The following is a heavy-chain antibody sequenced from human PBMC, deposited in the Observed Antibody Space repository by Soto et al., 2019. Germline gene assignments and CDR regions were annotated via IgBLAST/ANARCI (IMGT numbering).Heavy chain of an antibody. D-gene: IGHD2-21*02. V-gene: IGHV1-58*01. CDR1: GFTFTSSA. CDR2: IVVGSGNT. J-gene: IGHJ5*02. Sequence: GASVKVSCKASGFTFTSSAVQWVRQARGQRLEWIGWIVVGSGNTNYAQKFQERVTITRDMSTSTAYKELSSLRSEDTAVYYFALVSLADCVGDCYSVFVPWGHGCLVNVYS. CDR3: ALVSLADCVGDCYSVFVP.